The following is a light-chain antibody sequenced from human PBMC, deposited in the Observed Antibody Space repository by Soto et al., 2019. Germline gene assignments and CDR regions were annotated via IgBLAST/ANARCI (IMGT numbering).Light chain of an antibody. CDR2: GAS. CDR1: QSVRSN. V-gene: IGKV3-15*01. Sequence: EIVMTQSPATLSVPPGARATLSCRASQSVRSNLAWYQQKPGQAPRLLIYGASTRATGIPARFSGSGSGTEFTLTINSLQSEDFGVYYCQQYNDWPLTFGGGTKVEIK. J-gene: IGKJ4*01. CDR3: QQYNDWPLT.